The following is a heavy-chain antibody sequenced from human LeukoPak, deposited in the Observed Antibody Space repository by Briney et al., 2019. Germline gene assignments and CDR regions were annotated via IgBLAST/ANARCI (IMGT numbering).Heavy chain of an antibody. J-gene: IGHJ3*02. CDR3: ARGGYCTKGVCYDAFDI. CDR2: MNPNSGNT. CDR1: GYTFTSYD. D-gene: IGHD2-8*01. Sequence: ASVKVSCKASGYTFTSYDINWVRQATGQGLEWMGWMNPNSGNTGYAQKFQGRVTITRNTSISTAYMELSSLRSEDTAVYYCARGGYCTKGVCYDAFDIWGQGTMDTVSS. V-gene: IGHV1-8*03.